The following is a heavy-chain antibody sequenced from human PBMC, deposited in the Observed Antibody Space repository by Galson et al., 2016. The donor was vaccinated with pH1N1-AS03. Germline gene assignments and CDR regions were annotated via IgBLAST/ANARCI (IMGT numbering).Heavy chain of an antibody. CDR3: AREPYHPPYFDY. CDR2: INSDGSSA. Sequence: SLRLSCAATGFIFRSYWMHWVRQAPGKGLVWVPRINSDGSSAIYADSVMGRFTISRDNAKNTLYLQMNSLRAEDTAIYYCAREPYHPPYFDYWGLGTLVTVAS. CDR1: GFIFRSYW. J-gene: IGHJ4*02. V-gene: IGHV3-74*01.